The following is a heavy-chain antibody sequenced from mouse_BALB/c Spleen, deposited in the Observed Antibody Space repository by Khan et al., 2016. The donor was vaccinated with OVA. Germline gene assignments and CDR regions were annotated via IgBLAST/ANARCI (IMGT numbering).Heavy chain of an antibody. J-gene: IGHJ2*01. CDR2: ISYSGCT. CDR1: GYSITSDYA. V-gene: IGHV3-2*02. D-gene: IGHD1-1*01. CDR3: ARAVTITTVVATDVDY. Sequence: EVQLQESGPGLVKPSQSLSLTCTVTGYSITSDYAWNWIRQFPGNKLEWMGYISYSGCTSYNPSLKSRISITRDTSKNQFFLQLNSVTTEATATYYCARAVTITTVVATDVDYWGQGTTLTVSS.